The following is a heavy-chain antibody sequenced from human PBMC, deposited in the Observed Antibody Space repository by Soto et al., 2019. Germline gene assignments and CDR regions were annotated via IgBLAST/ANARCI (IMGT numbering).Heavy chain of an antibody. Sequence: SETLSLTCVVYGGPFSGYYWSWIRQPPGKGLEWIGEINHSGSTNYNPSLKSRVSISVDTSKTQFSLKVGSATAADTAVYYCARGGGTLELDSWGQGTLVT. D-gene: IGHD3-10*01. CDR2: INHSGST. CDR1: GGPFSGYY. V-gene: IGHV4-34*01. J-gene: IGHJ4*02. CDR3: ARGGGTLELDS.